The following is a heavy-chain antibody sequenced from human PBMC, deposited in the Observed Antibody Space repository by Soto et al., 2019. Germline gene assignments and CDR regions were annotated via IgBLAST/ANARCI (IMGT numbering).Heavy chain of an antibody. V-gene: IGHV4-34*01. CDR2: INHSGST. CDR1: GGSCGCYY. J-gene: IGHJ3*02. CDR3: ARYYDFWSGPLAFDI. D-gene: IGHD3-3*01. Sequence: LETMSLTKAVEGGSCGCYYWRCISQPQGKGLEWIGEINHSGSTNYNPSLKSRVTISVDTSKNQFSLKLSSVTAADTAVYYCARYYDFWSGPLAFDIWGQGTMVTVSS.